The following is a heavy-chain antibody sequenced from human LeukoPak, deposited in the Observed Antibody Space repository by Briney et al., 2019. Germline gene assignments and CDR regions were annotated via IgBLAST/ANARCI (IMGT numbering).Heavy chain of an antibody. Sequence: GGSLRLSCAASGFTVNNKYMNWVRQAPGKGLEWVSVISSGDSTYYADSVKGRFTISRDNSKNTLYLQMNSLRVEDTAVYYCGRDLIGTAASWDSWGQGALVTVSS. CDR1: GFTVNNKY. J-gene: IGHJ4*02. V-gene: IGHV3-53*01. CDR3: GRDLIGTAASWDS. CDR2: ISSGDST. D-gene: IGHD6-25*01.